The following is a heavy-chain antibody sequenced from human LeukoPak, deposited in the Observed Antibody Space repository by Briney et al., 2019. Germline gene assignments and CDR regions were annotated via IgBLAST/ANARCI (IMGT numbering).Heavy chain of an antibody. J-gene: IGHJ4*02. V-gene: IGHV4-61*01. CDR2: IYHSGTT. Sequence: SETLSLTCTVSGGSVNSGHYYWTWIRQPPGKGLDWIGNIYHSGTTNYNPSLKSRVTISVDTSKKQFSLKLSSVTAADTAVYYCARVDPDSSSTLEVFDYWGQGTLVTVSS. CDR3: ARVDPDSSSTLEVFDY. D-gene: IGHD6-6*01. CDR1: GGSVNSGHYY.